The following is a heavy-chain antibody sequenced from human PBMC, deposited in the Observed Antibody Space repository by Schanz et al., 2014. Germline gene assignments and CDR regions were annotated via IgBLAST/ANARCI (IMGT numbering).Heavy chain of an antibody. CDR2: INPNNGGT. D-gene: IGHD1-7*01. V-gene: IGHV1-2*06. Sequence: QVQLVQSGAEVKKPGASVKVSCKASGYTFTAYYMHWVRQAPGQGLEWMGRINPNNGGTNYAQKFQGRVTMTSDTSISTAYMELSGLRSDDTAVYYCAREGGALTGTGTPKNDYWGQGTLVTVSS. CDR1: GYTFTAYY. CDR3: AREGGALTGTGTPKNDY. J-gene: IGHJ4*02.